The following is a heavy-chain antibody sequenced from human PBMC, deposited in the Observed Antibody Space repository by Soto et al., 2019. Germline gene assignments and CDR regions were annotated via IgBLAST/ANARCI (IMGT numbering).Heavy chain of an antibody. Sequence: QVQLQQWGAGLLKPSETLSLTCAVYGGSFSGYYWSWIRQPPGKGLEWIGEINHSGSTNYNPSLKSRVTISVDTSKNQFSLKLSSVTAADTAVYYCARVFRFQNYVWGSYRPSDDYWGQGTLVTVSS. CDR1: GGSFSGYY. CDR2: INHSGST. J-gene: IGHJ4*02. V-gene: IGHV4-34*01. CDR3: ARVFRFQNYVWGSYRPSDDY. D-gene: IGHD3-16*02.